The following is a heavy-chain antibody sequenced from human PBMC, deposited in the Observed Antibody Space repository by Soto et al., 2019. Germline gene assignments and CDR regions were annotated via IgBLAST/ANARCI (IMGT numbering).Heavy chain of an antibody. Sequence: QVQLVQSGTEVKKPGASVKISCKASGYTFTGYYIYWVRQAPGQGLEFMGAINSGGGQTDYAQKFQGRVTVTRDTSTSTVYMELTSLRFDDTAVYYCAGGNCAGDCYFDYWGQGTLVTVSS. CDR3: AGGNCAGDCYFDY. CDR2: INSGGGQT. V-gene: IGHV1-46*01. J-gene: IGHJ4*02. D-gene: IGHD2-21*02. CDR1: GYTFTGYY.